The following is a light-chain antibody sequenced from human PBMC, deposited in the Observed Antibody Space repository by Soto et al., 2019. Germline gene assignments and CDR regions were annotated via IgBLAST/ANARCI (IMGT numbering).Light chain of an antibody. J-gene: IGKJ4*01. CDR3: QQYGSSPLT. Sequence: EIVLTQSPGTLSLSPGERATLSCRASQSVSSSYLAWYQQKPGQAPRLLIYGASSRATGIPDRFSGSGSGTAFTLTISRLEPKDFAVYYCQQYGSSPLTFGGGTKLEIK. CDR2: GAS. CDR1: QSVSSSY. V-gene: IGKV3-20*01.